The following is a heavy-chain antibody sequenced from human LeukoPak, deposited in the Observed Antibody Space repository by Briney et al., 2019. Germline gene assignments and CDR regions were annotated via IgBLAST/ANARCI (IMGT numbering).Heavy chain of an antibody. V-gene: IGHV4-34*01. CDR3: ARDIVVVVAASYFDY. D-gene: IGHD2-15*01. CDR1: GGSFSGYY. CDR2: IYHSGST. Sequence: SETLSLTCAVYGGSFSGYYWSWLRQPPGKGLEWVGSIYHSGSTYYNPSLKRRVTISVDTSKNQFSLKLSSVTAADMAVYYCARDIVVVVAASYFDYWGQGTLVTVSS. J-gene: IGHJ4*02.